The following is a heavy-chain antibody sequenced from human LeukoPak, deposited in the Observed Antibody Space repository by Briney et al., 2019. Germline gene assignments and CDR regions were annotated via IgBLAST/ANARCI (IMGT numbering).Heavy chain of an antibody. Sequence: PSETLSLTCSVSGDSVTSYYWSWIRQPPGEGLEWIGYVSYDGTTNYTPSLRSRVIMAVETAKNQISLSLRSVTAADTAVYYCARLDCSGDGCYNHWGQGTLVSVSS. J-gene: IGHJ4*02. CDR2: VSYDGTT. D-gene: IGHD2-15*01. CDR1: GDSVTSYY. CDR3: ARLDCSGDGCYNH. V-gene: IGHV4-59*02.